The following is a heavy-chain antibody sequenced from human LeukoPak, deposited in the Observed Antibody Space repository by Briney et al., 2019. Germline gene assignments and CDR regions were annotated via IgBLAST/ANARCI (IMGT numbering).Heavy chain of an antibody. Sequence: GGSLRLSCADSGFTFSNYGMSWVRQAPGKGLEWVAHIREDGSEKYYLDSVEGRFTISRDNAKSSLYLQLNSLRVDDTAVYYCAKDRPIDYWGQGTLVTVSS. V-gene: IGHV3-7*03. CDR1: GFTFSNYG. J-gene: IGHJ4*02. CDR3: AKDRPIDY. CDR2: IREDGSEK.